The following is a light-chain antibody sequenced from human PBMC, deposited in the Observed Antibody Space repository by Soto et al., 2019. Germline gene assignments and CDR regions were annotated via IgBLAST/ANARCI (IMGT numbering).Light chain of an antibody. J-gene: IGKJ1*01. CDR1: QSVSAN. CDR3: QQYNNWPWT. V-gene: IGKV3-15*01. Sequence: EIVMTQSPATLSVSPGARAPLSCRASQSVSANLAWYQQKPGQAPRLLIYGASIRATGIPARFSGSWSGTDFTLTISSLQSEDFAVYYCQQYNNWPWTFGQGTKVDIK. CDR2: GAS.